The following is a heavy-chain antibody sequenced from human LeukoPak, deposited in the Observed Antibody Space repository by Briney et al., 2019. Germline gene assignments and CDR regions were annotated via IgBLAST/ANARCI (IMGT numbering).Heavy chain of an antibody. CDR2: INSDGSST. J-gene: IGHJ4*02. CDR3: VGGWLRFDY. V-gene: IGHV3-74*01. Sequence: PGGSLRLSCAASGLTFSSYWMHWVRQAPGKGPVWVSRINSDGSSTYYADSLKGRFSISRDNAKNSLYLQMNSLRAEDTAVYYCVGGWLRFDYWGQGTLVTVSS. D-gene: IGHD5-12*01. CDR1: GLTFSSYW.